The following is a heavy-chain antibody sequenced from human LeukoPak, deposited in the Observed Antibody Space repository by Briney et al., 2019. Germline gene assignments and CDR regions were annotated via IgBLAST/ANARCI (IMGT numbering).Heavy chain of an antibody. CDR3: ARDQGGY. CDR1: GYTFTGYY. Sequence: GASVKVSCKASGYTFTGYYIHWVRQAPGQGLEWMGRINSNSGGTKYAQKFQGRVTMTRDTSISTAYMELSRPGSDDTAVYYCARDQGGYWGQGTLVTVSS. CDR2: INSNSGGT. J-gene: IGHJ4*02. V-gene: IGHV1-2*02. D-gene: IGHD1-26*01.